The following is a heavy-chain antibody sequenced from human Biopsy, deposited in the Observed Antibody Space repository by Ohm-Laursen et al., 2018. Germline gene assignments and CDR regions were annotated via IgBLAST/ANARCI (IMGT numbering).Heavy chain of an antibody. CDR2: ISWNSGSI. CDR3: AKDRRAVAGYDAFDI. J-gene: IGHJ3*02. D-gene: IGHD6-19*01. CDR1: GFTFEDYA. V-gene: IGHV3-9*01. Sequence: SLRLSCAASGFTFEDYAMHWVRQVPGKGLEWVSGISWNSGSIGYADSVKGRFTISRDNAKNSLYLQMNSLRAEDTALYYCAKDRRAVAGYDAFDIWGQGTMVTVSS.